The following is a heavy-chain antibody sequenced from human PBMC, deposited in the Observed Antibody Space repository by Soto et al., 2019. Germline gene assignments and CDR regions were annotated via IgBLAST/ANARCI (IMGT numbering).Heavy chain of an antibody. CDR1: GGTFSSYA. Sequence: GASVKVSCKASGGTFSSYAISWVRQAPGQGLEWMGWIIPYIGTTNYAQKLQGRVTMTTDTSTSTAYMELRSLRSDDTAVYYCARTTGITIFGVAPNWFDPWGQGTLVTVSS. D-gene: IGHD3-3*01. CDR3: ARTTGITIFGVAPNWFDP. CDR2: IIPYIGTT. V-gene: IGHV1-18*01. J-gene: IGHJ5*02.